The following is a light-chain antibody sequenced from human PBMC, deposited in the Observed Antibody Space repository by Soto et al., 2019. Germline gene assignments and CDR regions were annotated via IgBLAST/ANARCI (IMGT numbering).Light chain of an antibody. CDR1: QYISSY. CDR3: HQSYSRPLT. CDR2: GAS. V-gene: IGKV1-39*01. J-gene: IGKJ3*01. Sequence: DIQMTQSPSSLSASVGDRVTITCRASQYISSYVNWYQQKPGKVPKFLIYGASDLQRGVPSRFSGSRSGTDFPLTINSLQPEDFATYYCHQSYSRPLTFRSGTKLDIK.